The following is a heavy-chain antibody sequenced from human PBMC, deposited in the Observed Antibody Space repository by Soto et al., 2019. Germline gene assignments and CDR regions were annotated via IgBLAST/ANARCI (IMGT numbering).Heavy chain of an antibody. D-gene: IGHD1-26*01. CDR1: GASLRGHY. CDR3: AREAVKLGATLFDS. CDR2: INHSGFT. Sequence: PXETLSLTGSVSGASLRGHYWSWIRQSPEKGLEWIGEINHSGFTNYNPTLKSRVTISRDASKNQFSLRLSSMTAADSAVYFCAREAVKLGATLFDSWGQGTRVTVSS. J-gene: IGHJ4*02. V-gene: IGHV4-34*01.